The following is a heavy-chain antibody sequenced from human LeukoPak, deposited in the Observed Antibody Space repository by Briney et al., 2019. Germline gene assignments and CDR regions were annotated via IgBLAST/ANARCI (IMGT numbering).Heavy chain of an antibody. Sequence: TGGSLRLSCAASGFTFSSYGMHWVRQAPGKGLEWVAVIWYDGSNKYYADSVKGRFTISRDNSKNTLYLQMNSLRAEDTAVYYCARSHFLGSPLDYWGQGTLVTASS. D-gene: IGHD3-3*01. CDR2: IWYDGSNK. V-gene: IGHV3-33*01. J-gene: IGHJ4*02. CDR3: ARSHFLGSPLDY. CDR1: GFTFSSYG.